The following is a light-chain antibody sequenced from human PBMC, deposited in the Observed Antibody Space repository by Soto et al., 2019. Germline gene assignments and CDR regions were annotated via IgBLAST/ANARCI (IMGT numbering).Light chain of an antibody. Sequence: QLVLTQSPSASASPGASVKLTCTLSSGHTNYAIAWHQQQPEKGPRFLMKINSDGSHSKGDGVPDRFSGSSSGAERYFTISSRHSEDEADYYCQTWGTGIVTFGGGTKVTVL. J-gene: IGLJ2*01. CDR1: SGHTNYA. CDR3: QTWGTGIVT. CDR2: INSDGSH. V-gene: IGLV4-69*01.